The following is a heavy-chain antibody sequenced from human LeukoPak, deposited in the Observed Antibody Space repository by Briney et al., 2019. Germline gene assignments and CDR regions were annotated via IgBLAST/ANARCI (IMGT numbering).Heavy chain of an antibody. CDR1: GGSISSYY. CDR2: IYYSGST. Sequence: SETLSLTCTVSGGSISSYYWSWIRQPPGRGLEWIGYIYYSGSTNYNPSLKSRVTISVDTSKNQFSLKLSSVTAADTAVYYCAGTTLYCSSTSCYIGNFDYWGQGTLVTVSS. J-gene: IGHJ4*02. D-gene: IGHD2-2*02. V-gene: IGHV4-59*01. CDR3: AGTTLYCSSTSCYIGNFDY.